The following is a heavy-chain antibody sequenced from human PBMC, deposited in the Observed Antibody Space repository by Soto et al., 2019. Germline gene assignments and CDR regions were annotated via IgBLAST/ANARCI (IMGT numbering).Heavy chain of an antibody. CDR2: INPNSGGT. CDR1: GYTFTGYY. D-gene: IGHD6-13*01. CDR3: ARDLGGSSWVFVWFDY. Sequence: ASVKVSCKASGYTFTGYYMHWVRQAPGQGLEWMGWINPNSGGTNYAQKFQGRVTMTRDTSISTAYMELSRLRSDDTAVYYCARDLGGSSWVFVWFDYWGQVTLVTVSS. J-gene: IGHJ4*02. V-gene: IGHV1-2*02.